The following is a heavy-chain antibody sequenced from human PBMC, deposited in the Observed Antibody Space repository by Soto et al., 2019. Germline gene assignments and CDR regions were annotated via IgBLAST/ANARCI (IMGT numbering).Heavy chain of an antibody. CDR3: ARSPPSQYSSWFRFDP. CDR1: GYTFTSYG. J-gene: IGHJ5*02. CDR2: ISAYNGNT. Sequence: QVQLVQSGAEVKKPGASVKVSCKASGYTFTSYGISWVRQAPGQGLEWMGWISAYNGNTNYAQKLQGRDTMTTDTSTRTAYTEPKSLRSDDTAVYYCARSPPSQYSSWFRFDPWGQGTLVTVSS. V-gene: IGHV1-18*01. D-gene: IGHD6-13*01.